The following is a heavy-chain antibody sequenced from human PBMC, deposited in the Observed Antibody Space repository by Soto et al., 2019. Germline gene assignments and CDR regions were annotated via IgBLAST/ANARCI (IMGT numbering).Heavy chain of an antibody. J-gene: IGHJ5*02. D-gene: IGHD3-10*01. V-gene: IGHV4-4*02. CDR1: GGSISSSNW. CDR3: ATRFMVRRVLITYGWFDP. CDR2: IYHSVST. Sequence: SETLSLTCAVSGGSISSSNWWSWVRQPPGGGLEWIGEIYHSVSTNYNPSLKSRVTISVDKSKNQFSLKLSSVTAADTAVYYCATRFMVRRVLITYGWFDPWGQGTLVAV.